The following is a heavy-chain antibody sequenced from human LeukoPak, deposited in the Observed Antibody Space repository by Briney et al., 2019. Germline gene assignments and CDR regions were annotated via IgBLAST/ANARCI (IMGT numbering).Heavy chain of an antibody. V-gene: IGHV3-11*01. CDR3: ARDSAHDYSNYIDYYYGMDV. J-gene: IGHJ6*02. Sequence: PGGSLRLSCAASGFTFSDYYMSWIRQAPGKGLEWVSYISSSGSTIYYADSVKGRFTISRDNAKNSLYLQMNSLRAEDTAVYYSARDSAHDYSNYIDYYYGMDVWGQGTTVTVSS. CDR2: ISSSGSTI. D-gene: IGHD4-11*01. CDR1: GFTFSDYY.